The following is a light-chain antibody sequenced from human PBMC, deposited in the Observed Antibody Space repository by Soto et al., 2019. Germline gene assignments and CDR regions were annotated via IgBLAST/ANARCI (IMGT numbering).Light chain of an antibody. CDR2: DAF. CDR1: QSVSSN. CDR3: QQRSDWPPT. Sequence: EIVMTQSPATLSVSPGERATLSCRASQSVSSNVAWYQQKPGQAPRLLMYDAFTRATGIPARFSGSGSGTDFTLTISSLESEDFAVYYCQQRSDWPPTFGQGTKVDIK. V-gene: IGKV3-15*01. J-gene: IGKJ1*01.